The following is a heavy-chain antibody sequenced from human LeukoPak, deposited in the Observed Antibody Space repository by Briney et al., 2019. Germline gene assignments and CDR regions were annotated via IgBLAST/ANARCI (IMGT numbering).Heavy chain of an antibody. V-gene: IGHV1-69*05. CDR3: ARDQNYYSSGSYDWFDP. CDR1: GGTFSSYA. D-gene: IGHD3-10*01. J-gene: IGHJ5*02. CDR2: IIPIFGTA. Sequence: VASVKVSCKASGGTFSSYAISWVRQAPGQGLEWMGGIIPIFGTANYAQKFQGRVTITTDESTSTAYMELSSLRSEDTAVYYCARDQNYYSSGSYDWFDPWGQGTLVTVSS.